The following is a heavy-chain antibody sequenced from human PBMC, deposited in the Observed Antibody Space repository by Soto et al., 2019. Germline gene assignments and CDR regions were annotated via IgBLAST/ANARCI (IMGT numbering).Heavy chain of an antibody. Sequence: GGSLRLSCAASGFTFSDHYMDWVRQAPGKGLEWVGRTRNKANSYTTEYAASVKGRFTISRDDSKNSLYLQMNSLKTEDTAVYYCARDQLELRDYYYYYYMDVWGKGTTVTVSS. J-gene: IGHJ6*03. V-gene: IGHV3-72*01. D-gene: IGHD1-7*01. CDR3: ARDQLELRDYYYYYYMDV. CDR1: GFTFSDHY. CDR2: TRNKANSYTT.